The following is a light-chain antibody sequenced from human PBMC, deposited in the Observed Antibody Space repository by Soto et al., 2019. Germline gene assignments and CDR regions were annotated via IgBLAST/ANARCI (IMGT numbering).Light chain of an antibody. CDR2: DVS. V-gene: IGLV2-14*01. CDR1: SSDVGGYNY. J-gene: IGLJ1*01. Sequence: QPVLTQPASGSGSPGQSITISCTGTSSDVGGYNYVSWYQQHPGKAPKLMIYDVSNRPSGVSNRFSGSKSGNTASLTISGLQAEDEADYYCSSYTSSSTPYVFGTGTKLTVL. CDR3: SSYTSSSTPYV.